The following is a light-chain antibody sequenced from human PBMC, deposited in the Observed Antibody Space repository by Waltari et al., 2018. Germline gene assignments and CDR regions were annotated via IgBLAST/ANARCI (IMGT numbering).Light chain of an antibody. Sequence: EIVMTQSPVTLSLSPGERATLSCRATQSVSSGLAWYQQKPGQAPRLLIYGVSSRATGIPDRFSGSGSGTDFTLTISSLEPEDVAVYYCQKNDNWPHSFGQGTKVEIK. CDR3: QKNDNWPHS. CDR2: GVS. CDR1: QSVSSG. J-gene: IGKJ2*03. V-gene: IGKV3D-15*01.